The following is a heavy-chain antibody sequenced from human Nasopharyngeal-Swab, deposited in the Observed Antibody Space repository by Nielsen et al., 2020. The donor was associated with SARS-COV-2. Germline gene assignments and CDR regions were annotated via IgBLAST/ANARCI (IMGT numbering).Heavy chain of an antibody. Sequence: GASLKISCAASGFNFEDYTMHWVRQPPGKGLEWVSLINWDGDITYYADSMEGRFTVSRDNSKNTLSLQMNGLGAEDTAVYYCAKDLRGPYFFWGQGTLVTVSS. V-gene: IGHV3-43*01. CDR1: GFNFEDYT. D-gene: IGHD2/OR15-2a*01. CDR2: INWDGDIT. CDR3: AKDLRGPYFF. J-gene: IGHJ4*02.